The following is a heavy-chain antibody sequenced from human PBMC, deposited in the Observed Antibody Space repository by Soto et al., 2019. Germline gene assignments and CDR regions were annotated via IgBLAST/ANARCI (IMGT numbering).Heavy chain of an antibody. D-gene: IGHD3-16*01. CDR2: TYYRSKWYN. Sequence: SQTLSLTCAISGDSVSSNSAAWNWIRQSPSRGLEWLGRTYYRSKWYNDYAVSVKSRITINPDTSKNQFSLQLNSVTPEDTALYYCSRARSGSVCRRYSGWFDPWCPGTLVTVSS. J-gene: IGHJ5*01. CDR3: SRARSGSVCRRYSGWFDP. V-gene: IGHV6-1*01. CDR1: GDSVSSNSAA.